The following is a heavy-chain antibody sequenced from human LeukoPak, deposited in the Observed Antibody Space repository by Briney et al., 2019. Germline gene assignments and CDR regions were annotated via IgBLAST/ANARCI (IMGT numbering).Heavy chain of an antibody. CDR1: GGSISSGSYY. V-gene: IGHV4-61*02. CDR2: IYTSGST. D-gene: IGHD3-10*01. Sequence: SQTLSLTCTVSGGSISSGSYYWSWIRQPAGMGLEWIGRIYTSGSTNYNPSLKSRDTISVDKSKNQFSLKLSSVTAADTAVYYCASFASPGYYYYGMDVWGQGTTVTVSS. J-gene: IGHJ6*02. CDR3: ASFASPGYYYYGMDV.